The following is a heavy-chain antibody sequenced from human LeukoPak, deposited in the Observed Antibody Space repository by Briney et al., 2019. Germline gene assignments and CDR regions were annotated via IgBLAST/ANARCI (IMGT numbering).Heavy chain of an antibody. CDR3: ARDRVVGATRCDYFDY. D-gene: IGHD1-26*01. CDR2: IYTSGST. Sequence: SETLSLTCTVSGGSISNYYWSWIRQPAGKGLEWIGRIYTSGSTNYNPSLKSRVTMSVDTSKNQFSLKLSSVTAADTAVYYCARDRVVGATRCDYFDYWGQGTLVTVSS. CDR1: GGSISNYY. V-gene: IGHV4-4*07. J-gene: IGHJ4*02.